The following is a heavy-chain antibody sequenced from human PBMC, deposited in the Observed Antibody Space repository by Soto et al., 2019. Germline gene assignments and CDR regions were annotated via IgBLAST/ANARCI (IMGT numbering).Heavy chain of an antibody. CDR2: IYHSGST. Sequence: QVQLQESGPGLVKPSGTLSLTCAVSGGSISSSNWWSWVRQPPGKGLEWIGEIYHSGSTNYNPSLQSRVPISVDKSKNQFSLKLSSVTAADTAVYYCARDSSGATGTRYFQHWGQGTLVTVSS. J-gene: IGHJ1*01. D-gene: IGHD3-10*01. CDR1: GGSISSSNW. CDR3: ARDSSGATGTRYFQH. V-gene: IGHV4-4*02.